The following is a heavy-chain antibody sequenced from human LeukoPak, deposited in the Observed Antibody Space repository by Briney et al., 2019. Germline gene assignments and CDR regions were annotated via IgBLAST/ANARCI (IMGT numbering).Heavy chain of an antibody. J-gene: IGHJ5*02. Sequence: PGGSLRLYCVASGFSFSSYYMSWLRQAPGKGLEWVANIKQDGSEKAYVDSVKGRFTISRDNAKNSLYLQMNSLRAEDTAVYYCASARGIITFGGEGWFDPWGQGTLVTVSS. CDR2: IKQDGSEK. CDR3: ASARGIITFGGEGWFDP. CDR1: GFSFSSYY. V-gene: IGHV3-7*03. D-gene: IGHD3-16*01.